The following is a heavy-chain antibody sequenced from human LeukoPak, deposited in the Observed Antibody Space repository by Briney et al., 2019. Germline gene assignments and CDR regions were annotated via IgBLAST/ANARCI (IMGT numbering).Heavy chain of an antibody. Sequence: GGSLRLSCAAFGFTVSTYHMNWVRQAPGKGLKWVSVIYSGGNTYYADPVKGSFTISRDNSKNTLYLEMNSLTAEDTAVYYCAREEGPLDYWGQGTRVTVSS. CDR1: GFTVSTYH. CDR2: IYSGGNT. V-gene: IGHV3-66*01. J-gene: IGHJ4*02. CDR3: AREEGPLDY.